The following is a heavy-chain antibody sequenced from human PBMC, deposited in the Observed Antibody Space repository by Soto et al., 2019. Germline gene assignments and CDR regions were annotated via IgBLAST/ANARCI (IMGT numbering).Heavy chain of an antibody. V-gene: IGHV1-2*02. D-gene: IGHD5-12*01. Sequence: QVQLVQSGAEVKKPGASVKVSCKASGYTFTGHYIHWVRQAPEQGPEWMGEIGPESGATRYAQKVQCRVTMTRDMSITTVYMELNNLSPDDTAVYYCGRGRSGQIVVFYWGQGTPVTVSS. CDR2: IGPESGAT. CDR1: GYTFTGHY. CDR3: GRGRSGQIVVFY. J-gene: IGHJ4*02.